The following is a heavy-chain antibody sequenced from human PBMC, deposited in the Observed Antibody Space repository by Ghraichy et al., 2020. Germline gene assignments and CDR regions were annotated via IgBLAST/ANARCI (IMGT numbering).Heavy chain of an antibody. CDR3: VHRHYTKFVM. Sequence: SGPTLVKPTQTLTLTCTLSRSSLTASGVGVAWMRQPPGKALEWLALIPWDDARRYNPSLKSRLAITRDTSKNQVVLTMTNMDPVDTATYYCVHRHYTKFVMWGKGTMVTVSS. J-gene: IGHJ3*02. D-gene: IGHD2-2*02. CDR1: RSSLTASGVG. CDR2: IPWDDAR. V-gene: IGHV2-5*02.